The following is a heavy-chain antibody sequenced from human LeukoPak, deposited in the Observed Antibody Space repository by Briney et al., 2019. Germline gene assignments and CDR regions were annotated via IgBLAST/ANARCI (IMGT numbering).Heavy chain of an antibody. V-gene: IGHV3-30*02. D-gene: IGHD2-2*01. CDR2: IWYDGSNK. CDR1: GFTFSSYG. J-gene: IGHJ5*02. Sequence: PGGSLRLSCAASGFTFSSYGMHWVRQAPGKGLEWVAVIWYDGSNKYYADSVKGRFTISRDNSKNTLYLQMNSLRAEDTAVYYCAKDVEYQLLGWFDPWGQGTLVTVSS. CDR3: AKDVEYQLLGWFDP.